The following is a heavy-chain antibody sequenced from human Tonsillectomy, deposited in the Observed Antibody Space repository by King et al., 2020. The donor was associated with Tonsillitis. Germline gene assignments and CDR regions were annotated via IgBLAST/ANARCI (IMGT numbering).Heavy chain of an antibody. CDR1: GGSIISGAYY. Sequence: QLQESGPGLVKPSQTLSLTCTVSGGSIISGAYYWSWIRQRPGEGLEWFGSIYYTGFTYYNPSLKSRVTVSVDTSKNQFSLNLSSPTAADTALYYCAKTHPIEAWFDPWGQGTLVTVSS. J-gene: IGHJ5*02. V-gene: IGHV4-31*03. CDR2: IYYTGFT. D-gene: IGHD5-24*01. CDR3: AKTHPIEAWFDP.